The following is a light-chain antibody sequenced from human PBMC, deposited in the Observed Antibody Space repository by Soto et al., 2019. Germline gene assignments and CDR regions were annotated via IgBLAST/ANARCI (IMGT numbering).Light chain of an antibody. CDR3: QQYNSFWT. CDR2: DAS. CDR1: QSISSW. V-gene: IGKV1-5*01. J-gene: IGKJ1*01. Sequence: DIQMTQSPSTLSASVGDRVTITCRASQSISSWLAWYQQKPGKAPRLLIYDASYLERGVPSRFSGSGSGTEFTLTISDLQPDDLATYYCQQYNSFWTLGQGTKVDIK.